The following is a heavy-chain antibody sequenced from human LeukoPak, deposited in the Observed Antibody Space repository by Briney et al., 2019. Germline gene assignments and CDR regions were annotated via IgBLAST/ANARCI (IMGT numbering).Heavy chain of an antibody. CDR2: TYYRSKWFD. Sequence: SQTLSLTCAISGDSVSSNSATWNWIRQSPSRGLEWLGRTYYRSKWFDDYAVSVKSRISINPDTSKNQFSLQLTSVTPEDTAVYYCARPRGRNYYYYGMDVWGQGTTVTVSS. CDR1: GDSVSSNSAT. V-gene: IGHV6-1*01. CDR3: ARPRGRNYYYYGMDV. J-gene: IGHJ6*02. D-gene: IGHD3-16*01.